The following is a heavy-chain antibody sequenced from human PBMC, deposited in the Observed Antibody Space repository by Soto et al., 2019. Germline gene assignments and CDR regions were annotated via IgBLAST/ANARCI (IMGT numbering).Heavy chain of an antibody. Sequence: GASVKVSCKAPGYIFTNSGISWLRQAPGQGLEWMGWISAYNGDTNYAQKLQGRVTVTRDTSTSTAYMELRSLRSDDTAVYYCARERIFPESSYFQGMDGW. CDR3: ARERIFPESSYFQGMDG. CDR2: ISAYNGDT. J-gene: IGHJ6*01. V-gene: IGHV1-18*01. CDR1: GYIFTNSG. D-gene: IGHD3-10*01.